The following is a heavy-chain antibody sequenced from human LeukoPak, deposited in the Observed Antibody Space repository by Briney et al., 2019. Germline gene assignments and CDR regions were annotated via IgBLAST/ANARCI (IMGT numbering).Heavy chain of an antibody. CDR1: GFTFTSYW. V-gene: IGHV3-7*01. J-gene: IGHJ4*02. CDR3: LFASGSYYTAFHY. Sequence: PGGSLRLSCAASGFTFTSYWMSWVRQAPGKGLEWVANIKQDGSEKYYVDSVKGRFTISRDNAKNTLYLEMNSLRAEDTAVYYCLFASGSYYTAFHYWGPGTLVTVSS. CDR2: IKQDGSEK. D-gene: IGHD3-10*01.